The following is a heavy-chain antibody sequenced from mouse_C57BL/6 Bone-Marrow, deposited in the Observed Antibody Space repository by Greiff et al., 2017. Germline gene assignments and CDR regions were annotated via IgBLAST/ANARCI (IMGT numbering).Heavy chain of an antibody. CDR2: IYPGGGYT. J-gene: IGHJ4*01. CDR3: ARLGVWYAMDY. V-gene: IGHV1-63*01. CDR1: GYTFTNYW. Sequence: QVQLKESGAELVRPGTSVKMSCKASGYTFTNYWIGWAKQRPGHGLEWIGDIYPGGGYTNSNEKFKGKATLTADKSSSTAYMQFSSLTSEDSAIYYCARLGVWYAMDYWGQGTSVTVSS.